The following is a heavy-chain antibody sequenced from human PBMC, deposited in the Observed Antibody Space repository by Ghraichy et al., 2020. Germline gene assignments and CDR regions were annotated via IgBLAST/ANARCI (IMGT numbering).Heavy chain of an antibody. CDR1: GGSISSSNW. Sequence: GSLRLSCAVSGGSISSSNWWSWVHQPPGKELEWIGEIFHSGNINYNPSLESRVTISVDKSNNQFSLALTSVTAADTAVYYCARVWYSTSAGDQWGQGALVTVSS. CDR2: IFHSGNI. CDR3: ARVWYSTSAGDQ. V-gene: IGHV4-4*02. J-gene: IGHJ5*02. D-gene: IGHD1-1*01.